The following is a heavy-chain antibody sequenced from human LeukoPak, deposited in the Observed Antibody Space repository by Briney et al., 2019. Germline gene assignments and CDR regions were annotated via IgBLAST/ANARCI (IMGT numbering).Heavy chain of an antibody. J-gene: IGHJ4*02. CDR1: GFTFRNNA. V-gene: IGHV3-30*02. CDR2: IRYDGSNK. D-gene: IGHD2-21*01. CDR3: AKDINCGGDCSYYFDY. Sequence: GGSLRLSCAASGFTFRNNAMHWVRQAPGKGLEWVAFIRYDGSNKYYADSVKGRFTISRDNSKNTLYLQMNSLRAEDTAVYYCAKDINCGGDCSYYFDYWGQGTLVTVSS.